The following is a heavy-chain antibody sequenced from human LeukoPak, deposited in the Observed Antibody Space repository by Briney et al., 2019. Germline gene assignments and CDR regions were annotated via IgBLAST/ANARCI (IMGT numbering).Heavy chain of an antibody. CDR2: ISGSSSST. Sequence: GGSLRLSCAASGFTFSNYGMSWVRQAPGMGLEWVSAISGSSSSTYYADSVKGRFTISRDNAKNSLYLQMNSLRADDTAVYYCAKQRLQGGGPPDYWGQGTLVTVSS. CDR1: GFTFSNYG. D-gene: IGHD2-15*01. CDR3: AKQRLQGGGPPDY. J-gene: IGHJ4*02. V-gene: IGHV3-23*01.